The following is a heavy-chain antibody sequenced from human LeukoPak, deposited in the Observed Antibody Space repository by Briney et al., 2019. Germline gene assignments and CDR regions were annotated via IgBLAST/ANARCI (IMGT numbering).Heavy chain of an antibody. J-gene: IGHJ4*02. CDR2: INPNSGGT. CDR3: ARGGYDYVWGSYRYLDY. D-gene: IGHD3-16*02. CDR1: GYTFTGYY. Sequence: ASVKVSCKASGYTFTGYYMHWVRQAPGQGLEWMGRINPNSGGTNYAQKIQGRVTMTRDTSISTAYMELSRLRSDDTAVYYCARGGYDYVWGSYRYLDYWGQGTLVTVSS. V-gene: IGHV1-2*06.